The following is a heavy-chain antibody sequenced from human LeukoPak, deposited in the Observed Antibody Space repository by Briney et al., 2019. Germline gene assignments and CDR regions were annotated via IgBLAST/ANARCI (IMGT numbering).Heavy chain of an antibody. D-gene: IGHD6-13*01. CDR2: ISYDGSNK. CDR3: ARDYRVFYYYYGMDV. CDR1: GFTFSSYA. J-gene: IGHJ6*02. V-gene: IGHV3-30*04. Sequence: GRSLRLSCAASGFTFSSYAMHWVRQAPGKGLEWVAAISYDGSNKYYADSVKGRFTISRDNSKNTLYLQMNSLRAEDTAVYYCARDYRVFYYYYGMDVWGQGTTVTVSS.